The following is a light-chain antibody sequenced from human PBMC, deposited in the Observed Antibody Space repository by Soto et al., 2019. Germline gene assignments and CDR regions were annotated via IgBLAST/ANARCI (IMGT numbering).Light chain of an antibody. CDR1: QSISSY. Sequence: IRIAKSPFAVTASPGARVTFACRASQSISSYLAWYQQKPGKAPKPLIYAASTLQSGVPSRFSGSGSGTDFTLTISSLQPEDFATYYCPQYSSNPRTFCQVTKVDIK. CDR2: AAS. CDR3: PQYSSNPRT. V-gene: IGKV1-8*01. J-gene: IGKJ1*01.